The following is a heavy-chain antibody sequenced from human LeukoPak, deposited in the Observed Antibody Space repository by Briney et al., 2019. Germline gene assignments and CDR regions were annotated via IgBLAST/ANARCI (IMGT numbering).Heavy chain of an antibody. Sequence: GASVKVSCKASGYTFASYDINWVRQATGQGLEWMGWMNPNSGNTGYAQKFQGRVTMTRNTSISTAYMELGSLRSEDTAAYYCARKAAPYYYYYYMDVWGKGTTVTVSS. D-gene: IGHD6-6*01. CDR2: MNPNSGNT. CDR1: GYTFASYD. J-gene: IGHJ6*03. V-gene: IGHV1-8*01. CDR3: ARKAAPYYYYYYMDV.